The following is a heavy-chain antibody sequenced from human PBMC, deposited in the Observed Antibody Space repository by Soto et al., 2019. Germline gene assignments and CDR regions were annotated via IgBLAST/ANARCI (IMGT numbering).Heavy chain of an antibody. J-gene: IGHJ6*02. CDR3: AKDQQLPIPHYYYYGMDV. Sequence: QSGGSLRLSCVGSGFNFSSYAMGWVRQAPGKGLEWVSSRGHNDYNTYYADSVKGRFTISRDNSKNTLYLQMNSLRAEDTAVYYCAKDQQLPIPHYYYYGMDVWGQGTTVTVSS. V-gene: IGHV3-23*01. CDR2: RGHNDYNT. CDR1: GFNFSSYA. D-gene: IGHD2-2*01.